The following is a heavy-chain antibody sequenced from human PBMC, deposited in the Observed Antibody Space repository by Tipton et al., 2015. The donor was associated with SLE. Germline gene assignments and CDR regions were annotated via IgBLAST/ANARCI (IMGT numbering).Heavy chain of an antibody. J-gene: IGHJ4*02. Sequence: QLVQSGAEVKKPGASVRLSCKASGYTFTSYYMHWVRQAPGQGLEWMGIINPSGGSTSYAQKFQGRVTMTRDTSTGTVYMELSSLRSEDTAVYYCTRSWGGAPYYFDYWGQGTLVTVSS. CDR3: TRSWGGAPYYFDY. CDR1: GYTFTSYY. V-gene: IGHV1-46*01. CDR2: INPSGGST. D-gene: IGHD3-16*01.